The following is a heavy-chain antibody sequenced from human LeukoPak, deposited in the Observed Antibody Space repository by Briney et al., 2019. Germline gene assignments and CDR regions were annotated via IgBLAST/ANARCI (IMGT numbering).Heavy chain of an antibody. CDR2: ISAYNGNT. D-gene: IGHD2-2*01. CDR1: GYTFTSYG. Sequence: ASVKVSCKASGYTFTSYGISWVRQAPGQGLEWMGWISAYNGNTNYAQKLQGRVTMTTDTSTSTAYMELRSLRSDDTAVYYCARLQVSPAAANWFDPRGQGTLVTVSS. CDR3: ARLQVSPAAANWFDP. V-gene: IGHV1-18*01. J-gene: IGHJ5*02.